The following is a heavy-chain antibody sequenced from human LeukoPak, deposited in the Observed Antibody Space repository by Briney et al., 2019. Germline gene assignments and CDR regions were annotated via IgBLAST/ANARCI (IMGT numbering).Heavy chain of an antibody. CDR3: AKTYDYVRDYFDY. Sequence: PGRSLRLSCAASGFTFSSYAMHWVRQAPGKGLEWVAVISYDGSNKYCADSVKGRFTISRDNSKNTLYLQMNSLRAEDTAVYYCAKTYDYVRDYFDYWGQGTLVTVSS. V-gene: IGHV3-30*04. CDR2: ISYDGSNK. J-gene: IGHJ4*02. CDR1: GFTFSSYA. D-gene: IGHD3-16*01.